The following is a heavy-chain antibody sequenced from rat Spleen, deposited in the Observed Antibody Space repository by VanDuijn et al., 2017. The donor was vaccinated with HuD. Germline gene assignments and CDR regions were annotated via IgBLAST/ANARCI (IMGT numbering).Heavy chain of an antibody. D-gene: IGHD1-11*01. Sequence: EVQLVESGGGLVQPGKSLKISCVASGFTFNKYWMTWIRQAPGKGLEWVASITNAAGSTYYPDSVQGRFTISRDNAKSTLYLQMNSLRSEDTATYYCTTGGGGIPFDHWGQGVMVTVSS. J-gene: IGHJ2*01. CDR1: GFTFNKYW. V-gene: IGHV5-31*01. CDR2: ITNAAGST. CDR3: TTGGGGIPFDH.